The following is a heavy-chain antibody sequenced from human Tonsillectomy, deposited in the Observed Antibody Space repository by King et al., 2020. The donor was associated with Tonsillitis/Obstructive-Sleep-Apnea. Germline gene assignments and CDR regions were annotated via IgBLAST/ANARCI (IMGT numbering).Heavy chain of an antibody. V-gene: IGHV3-21*01. CDR3: ARFLYDQSDCSGGTCYLDY. J-gene: IGHJ4*02. CDR1: GFTFSTYS. CDR2: ISSSSDYI. D-gene: IGHD2-15*01. Sequence: VQLVESGGGLVKPGGSLRLSCAASGFTFSTYSMNWVRQVPGKGLEWVSSISSSSDYIYYADSLKGRFTVSRDNAKSSLYLQMNSLRAEDTAVYYCARFLYDQSDCSGGTCYLDYWGQGTLVTVSS.